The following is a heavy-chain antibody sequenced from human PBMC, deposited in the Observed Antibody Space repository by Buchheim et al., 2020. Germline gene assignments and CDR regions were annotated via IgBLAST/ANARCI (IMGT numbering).Heavy chain of an antibody. V-gene: IGHV3-23*01. CDR1: GFTFSSYA. CDR2: ISGGGDIT. Sequence: EVQLFESGGGLVQPGESLRLSCAASGFTFSSYAMSWVRQAPGSGLEWVSVISGGGDITYDADSVKGRFTISRDNSKNLLYLQMNSLRVEDTAVYYCATGYSSGWSRGYNYWGQGTL. CDR3: ATGYSSGWSRGYNY. D-gene: IGHD6-19*01. J-gene: IGHJ4*02.